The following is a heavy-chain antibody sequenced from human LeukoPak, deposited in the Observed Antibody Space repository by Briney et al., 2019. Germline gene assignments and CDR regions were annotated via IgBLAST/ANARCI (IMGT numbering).Heavy chain of an antibody. V-gene: IGHV3-23*01. D-gene: IGHD5-24*01. Sequence: PGGSLRLSCVASGFTFSSYAMSWVRQAPGKGLEWVSGISGSGGSTYYADSVKGRFTISRDNSKNTLYLQMNSLRAEDTAVYYCANTPSGREGYWGQGTLVTVSS. CDR1: GFTFSSYA. CDR2: ISGSGGST. J-gene: IGHJ4*02. CDR3: ANTPSGREGY.